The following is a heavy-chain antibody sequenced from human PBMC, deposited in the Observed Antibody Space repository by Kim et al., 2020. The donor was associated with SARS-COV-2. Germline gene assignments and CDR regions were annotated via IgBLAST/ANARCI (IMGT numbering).Heavy chain of an antibody. CDR1: GGSISSGGYY. J-gene: IGHJ4*02. CDR2: IFPTGST. Sequence: SETLSLTCTVSGGSISSGGYYWSWIRQHPGKGLEWIGYIFPTGSTYYSPSLKSRVTISADTSKNQFSLKLTSVTAADTAVYFCAREAPGVGGVIDYWGQGILVTVSS. V-gene: IGHV4-31*03. CDR3: AREAPGVGGVIDY. D-gene: IGHD3-10*01.